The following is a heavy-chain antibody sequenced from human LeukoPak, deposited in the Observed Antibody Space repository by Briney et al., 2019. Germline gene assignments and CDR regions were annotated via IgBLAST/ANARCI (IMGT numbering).Heavy chain of an antibody. J-gene: IGHJ5*02. D-gene: IGHD2-2*02. Sequence: PSETLSLTCTVSGGSISTSNYCWGWIRHPPGKGLEWIGTIYYGGSTYYTPSLKSRVTISVDSSKNQFSLKVSSVTAADTAVYYCARQPADILNWFDPWGQGTLVTVSS. V-gene: IGHV4-39*01. CDR2: IYYGGST. CDR3: ARQPADILNWFDP. CDR1: GGSISTSNYC.